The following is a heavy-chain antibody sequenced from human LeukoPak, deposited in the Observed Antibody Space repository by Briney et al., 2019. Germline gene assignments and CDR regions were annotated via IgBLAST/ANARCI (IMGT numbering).Heavy chain of an antibody. V-gene: IGHV5-10-1*01. CDR3: ARGGAVERYCSSTSCYWVDAFDI. CDR2: IKPSDSYT. D-gene: IGHD2-2*01. CDR1: GYSFTSYW. Sequence: GEGLRISFKGSGYSFTSYWIRWGRRMPGKGGVWRGRIKPSDSYTNYSPSFQAPVTISPDKSISTAYLQWSTLNASPTAMYYCARGGAVERYCSSTSCYWVDAFDIWGQGTMVTVSS. J-gene: IGHJ3*02.